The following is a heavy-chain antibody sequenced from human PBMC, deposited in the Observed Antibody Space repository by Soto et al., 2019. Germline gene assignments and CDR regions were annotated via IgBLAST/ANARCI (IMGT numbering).Heavy chain of an antibody. D-gene: IGHD5-12*01. CDR2: ISSSGSTI. V-gene: IGHV3-48*03. J-gene: IGHJ4*02. Sequence: EVLLVESGGGLVQPGGSLTLSCAASGFIFSDYEINWVRQAPGKGLECVSYISSSGSTIYYADSVKGRFTISRDNAKNSVYLQMNSLRAEDTAVYYCARVYEPFKFFDCWGQGTLVTVSS. CDR1: GFIFSDYE. CDR3: ARVYEPFKFFDC.